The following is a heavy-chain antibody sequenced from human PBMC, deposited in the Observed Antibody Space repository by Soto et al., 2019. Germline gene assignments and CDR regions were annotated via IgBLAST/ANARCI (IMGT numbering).Heavy chain of an antibody. V-gene: IGHV4-59*08. J-gene: IGHJ4*02. CDR3: ARHNYGSGSTYFDY. CDR1: GGTISGYY. D-gene: IGHD3-10*01. Sequence: LETQSLTCTVSGGTISGYYWIWIRQPPGKGLEWIGYIYYSGSTNYNPSLKSRVTISVDTSKNQFSLKLNSMTAADTAVYYCARHNYGSGSTYFDYWGQGTLVTVSS. CDR2: IYYSGST.